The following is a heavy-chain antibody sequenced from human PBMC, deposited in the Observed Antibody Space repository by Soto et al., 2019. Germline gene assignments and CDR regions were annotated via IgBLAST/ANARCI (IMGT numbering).Heavy chain of an antibody. D-gene: IGHD3-10*01. V-gene: IGHV4-59*08. CDR3: ARGRITMVRGVIGAFDI. J-gene: IGHJ3*02. CDR1: GASISRYY. CDR2: IYYSGST. Sequence: SETLSLTCTVSGASISRYYWSWIRQPPGKGLEWIGYIYYSGSTNYNPSLKSRVTISVDTSKNQFSLKLSSVTAADTAVYYCARGRITMVRGVIGAFDIWGQGTMVTV.